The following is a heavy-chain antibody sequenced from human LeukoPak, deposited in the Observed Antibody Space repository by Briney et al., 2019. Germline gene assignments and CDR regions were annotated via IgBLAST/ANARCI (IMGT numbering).Heavy chain of an antibody. CDR3: ARGPSITMVRGGQWYYYMDV. Sequence: ASVKVSCKASGYTFTSYYMHWVRQAPGQGLEWMGIINPSGGSTSYAQKFQGRVTMTRDMSTSTVYMELSSLRSEETAVYYCARGPSITMVRGGQWYYYMDVWGKGTTVTISS. V-gene: IGHV1-46*01. J-gene: IGHJ6*03. CDR2: INPSGGST. D-gene: IGHD3-10*01. CDR1: GYTFTSYY.